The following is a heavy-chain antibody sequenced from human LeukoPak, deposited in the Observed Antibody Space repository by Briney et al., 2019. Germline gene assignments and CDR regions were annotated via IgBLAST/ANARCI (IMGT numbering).Heavy chain of an antibody. Sequence: GESLRISCKGSGYSFTSYWISWVRQMPGKGLEWMGRIDPSDSYTNYSPSFQGHVTISADKSISTAYLQWSSLKASDTAMYYCATITTTSYYYGSGSYLPTDYWGQGTLVTVSS. D-gene: IGHD3-10*01. CDR2: IDPSDSYT. J-gene: IGHJ4*02. CDR3: ATITTTSYYYGSGSYLPTDY. CDR1: GYSFTSYW. V-gene: IGHV5-10-1*01.